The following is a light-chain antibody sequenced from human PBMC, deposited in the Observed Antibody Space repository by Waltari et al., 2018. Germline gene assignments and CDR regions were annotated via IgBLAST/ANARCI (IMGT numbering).Light chain of an antibody. Sequence: EIVLTQSPATLSLSPRERATLSCRASQSVSSYFAWYQQKPGQAPRLLIYDASNRATCIPARFSGSGSGTDFTLTISSLEPEDFAVYYCQQRSNWLLTFGGGTKVEIK. CDR3: QQRSNWLLT. CDR2: DAS. J-gene: IGKJ4*01. CDR1: QSVSSY. V-gene: IGKV3-11*01.